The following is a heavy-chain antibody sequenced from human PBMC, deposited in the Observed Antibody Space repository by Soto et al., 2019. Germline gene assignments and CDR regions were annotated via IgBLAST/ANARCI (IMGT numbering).Heavy chain of an antibody. J-gene: IGHJ6*02. CDR3: ARGGQHFRNPLWDNYYYGMDV. CDR2: INQEGSEK. CDR1: GFTFSNYW. Sequence: EAQLVESGGGSVQPGGSLRLSCTASGFTFSNYWMSWVRQAPGKGLEWVANINQEGSEKDYVDSVKGRFTISRDYAKNSLFLQKNSLRAEDTAGYYCARGGQHFRNPLWDNYYYGMDVWGQGTTVTVSS. V-gene: IGHV3-7*05. D-gene: IGHD3-16*01.